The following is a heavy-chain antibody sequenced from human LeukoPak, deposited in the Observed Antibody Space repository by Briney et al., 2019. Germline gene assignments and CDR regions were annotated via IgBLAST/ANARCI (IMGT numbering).Heavy chain of an antibody. CDR3: TRDQYSGHWYYAFDI. Sequence: GGSLRLSCAASGFTFSSYSMHWVRQAAGKGLEWVSYISSSLSVKYYADSVKGRFTISRDNAKNSLFLQMNSLRDDDTAIYYCTRDQYSGHWYYAFDIWGQGTRVTVSS. D-gene: IGHD6-19*01. J-gene: IGHJ3*02. CDR2: ISSSLSVK. V-gene: IGHV3-48*02. CDR1: GFTFSSYS.